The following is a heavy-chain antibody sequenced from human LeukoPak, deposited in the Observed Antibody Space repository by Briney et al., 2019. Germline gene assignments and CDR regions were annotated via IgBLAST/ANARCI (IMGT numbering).Heavy chain of an antibody. D-gene: IGHD3-9*01. CDR2: ISYDGSNK. CDR3: ASLTPDYDILTGSRFPPPSAFY. J-gene: IGHJ4*02. CDR1: GFTFSSYA. Sequence: GGSLRLSCAASGFTFSSYAMHWVRQAPGKGLEWAAVISYDGSNKYYADSVKGRFTISRDNSKNTLYLQMNSLRAEDTAVCYCASLTPDYDILTGSRFPPPSAFYWGQGTLVTVSS. V-gene: IGHV3-30-3*01.